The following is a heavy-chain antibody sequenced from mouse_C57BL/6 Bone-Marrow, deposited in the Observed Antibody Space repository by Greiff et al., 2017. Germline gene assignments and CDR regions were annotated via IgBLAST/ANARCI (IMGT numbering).Heavy chain of an antibody. V-gene: IGHV1-42*01. Sequence: EVQLQQSGRELVKPGASVKISCKASGYSFTGYYMNWVKQSPEKSLEWIGEINPSTGGTTYNQKFKAKATLTVDKSSSTAYMQLKSLTSEDSAVYYCARSAYDGSLYWGQGTTLTVSS. D-gene: IGHD2-3*01. CDR2: INPSTGGT. J-gene: IGHJ2*01. CDR3: ARSAYDGSLY. CDR1: GYSFTGYY.